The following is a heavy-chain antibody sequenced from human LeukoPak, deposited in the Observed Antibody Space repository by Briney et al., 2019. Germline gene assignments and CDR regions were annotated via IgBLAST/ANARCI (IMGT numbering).Heavy chain of an antibody. J-gene: IGHJ4*02. CDR1: GFTFSSYG. Sequence: GGSLRLSCAASGFTFSSYGMHWVRQAPGKGLEWVAVISYDGSNKYYADSVKGRFTISRDNSKNTLYLQMNSLRAEDTAVYYCAILPGVIVANTPTPRYYWGQGTLVTVSS. CDR3: AILPGVIVANTPTPRYY. CDR2: ISYDGSNK. V-gene: IGHV3-30*03. D-gene: IGHD5-12*01.